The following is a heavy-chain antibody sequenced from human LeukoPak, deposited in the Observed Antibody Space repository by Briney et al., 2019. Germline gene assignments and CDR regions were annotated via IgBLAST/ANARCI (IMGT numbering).Heavy chain of an antibody. CDR1: GGTFSGYY. Sequence: SETLSLTRAVYGGTFSGYYWSGLRQPPGQGREGSGEINHSGSTNHNPSLKSRVTISVDESKNQLTLKLTAVTAPDTAVSDCARLYDPVMDDSSGPPHFVDVWGKGTTVTVSS. V-gene: IGHV4-34*01. D-gene: IGHD3-22*01. CDR2: INHSGST. J-gene: IGHJ6*04. CDR3: ARLYDPVMDDSSGPPHFVDV.